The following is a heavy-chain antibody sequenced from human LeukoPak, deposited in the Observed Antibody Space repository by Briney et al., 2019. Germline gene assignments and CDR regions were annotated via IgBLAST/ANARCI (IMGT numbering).Heavy chain of an antibody. J-gene: IGHJ4*02. CDR3: VAEIGARDFGD. D-gene: IGHD3-10*01. CDR1: GFTFSSYA. CDR2: ISYDGSYQ. V-gene: IGHV3-30*03. Sequence: GGSLRLSCAASGFTFSSYAMSWVRQAPGKGLEWVAGISYDGSYQHYVDSVKGRFTITRDNSKNTLDLQSNSLRGDDTAVYYCVAEIGARDFGDWGQGTLVTVSS.